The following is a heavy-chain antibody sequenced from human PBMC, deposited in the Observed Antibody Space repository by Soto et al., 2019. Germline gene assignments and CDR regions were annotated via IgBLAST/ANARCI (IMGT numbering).Heavy chain of an antibody. D-gene: IGHD5-18*01. CDR1: GDSISSDSYY. Sequence: SETLSLTCTVSGDSISSDSYYWGWIRQPPGKGLECIGSVYYSGRTYYNPSLESRVTISVDTSKSQFSLNLRSVTAADTAVYYCARQSSGYTYGGGFDYWGQGTLVTVSS. V-gene: IGHV4-39*01. CDR3: ARQSSGYTYGGGFDY. CDR2: VYYSGRT. J-gene: IGHJ4*02.